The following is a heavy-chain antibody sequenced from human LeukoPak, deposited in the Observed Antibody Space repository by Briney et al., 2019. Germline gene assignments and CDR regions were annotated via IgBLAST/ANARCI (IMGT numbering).Heavy chain of an antibody. V-gene: IGHV3-74*01. CDR3: TRTHIAQYVFWTASL. J-gene: IGHJ4*02. CDR2: INSDGSST. D-gene: IGHD3/OR15-3a*01. Sequence: PGGSLRLSCAASGFTFSSYWMHWVRQAPGKGLVWVSRINSDGSSTSYADSVKGRFTISRDNAKNTLYLQMNSLRAEDTAVYYCTRTHIAQYVFWTASLWGQGTLVTVSS. CDR1: GFTFSSYW.